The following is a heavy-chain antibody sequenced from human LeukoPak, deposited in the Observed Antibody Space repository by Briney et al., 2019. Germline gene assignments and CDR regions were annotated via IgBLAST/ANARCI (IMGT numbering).Heavy chain of an antibody. Sequence: GESLKISCQGSGSSFTSYWIGWVRQMTGKGLEWMGIIYPGDSDTRYSPSFQGQVTISADKSISTAYLQWSSLKASDTALYYCARGSDYGDYVGAFDIWGQGTMVTVSS. CDR1: GSSFTSYW. V-gene: IGHV5-51*01. D-gene: IGHD4-17*01. CDR2: IYPGDSDT. CDR3: ARGSDYGDYVGAFDI. J-gene: IGHJ3*02.